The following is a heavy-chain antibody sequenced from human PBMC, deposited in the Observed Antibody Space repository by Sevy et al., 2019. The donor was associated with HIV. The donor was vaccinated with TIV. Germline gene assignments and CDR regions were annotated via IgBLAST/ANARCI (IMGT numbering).Heavy chain of an antibody. D-gene: IGHD3-22*01. V-gene: IGHV4-30-4*01. Sequence: SETLSLTCTVSGGSISSGDYYWSWIRQPPGKGLEWIGYIYYSGSTYYNPSLKSRVTISVDTSKNQFSLKLSSVTAADTAVYYCARERENYYDSSGLLLDAFEIWGQGTMVTVSS. CDR1: GGSISSGDYY. CDR2: IYYSGST. J-gene: IGHJ3*02. CDR3: ARERENYYDSSGLLLDAFEI.